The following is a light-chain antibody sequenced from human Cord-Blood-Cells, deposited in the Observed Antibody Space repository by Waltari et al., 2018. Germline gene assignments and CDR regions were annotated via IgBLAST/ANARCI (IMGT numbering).Light chain of an antibody. Sequence: DIQITQSPSSLPASVGARVTIPCRASQGISSYLAWYQQKPGKVPNVLIYAASTLQAGVPARFSGSGSGTDVTPTISSLQPEDGATYYCQKYNSVPPRTFGGGTKVEIK. CDR3: QKYNSVPPRT. V-gene: IGKV1-27*01. CDR2: AAS. CDR1: QGISSY. J-gene: IGKJ4*01.